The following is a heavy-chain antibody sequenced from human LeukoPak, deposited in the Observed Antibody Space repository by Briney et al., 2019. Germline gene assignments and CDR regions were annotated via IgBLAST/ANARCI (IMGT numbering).Heavy chain of an antibody. CDR1: GFTFTSYR. CDR3: VTGYPAMALGY. J-gene: IGHJ4*02. Sequence: GGSLRLSCAASGFTFTSYRMHWVRPVPGGGLGWVSRIDLGGTPTYADSVRGRFTMSRDNAKNTVDLQMSSLRAEDTAVYYCVTGYPAMALGYWGQGTLVTVSS. CDR2: IDLGGTP. D-gene: IGHD5-18*01. V-gene: IGHV3-74*01.